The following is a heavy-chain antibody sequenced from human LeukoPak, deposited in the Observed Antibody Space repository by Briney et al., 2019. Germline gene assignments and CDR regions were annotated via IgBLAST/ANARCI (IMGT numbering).Heavy chain of an antibody. CDR3: ARANSGSYLSWFDP. Sequence: GGSLRLSCAASGFTFDDYGMSWVRQAPGKGLEWVSGINWNGGSTGYADSVKGRFTISRDNAKNSLYLQMNSLRAEDTALYHCARANSGSYLSWFDPWGQGTLVTVSS. CDR1: GFTFDDYG. J-gene: IGHJ5*02. D-gene: IGHD1-26*01. V-gene: IGHV3-20*01. CDR2: INWNGGST.